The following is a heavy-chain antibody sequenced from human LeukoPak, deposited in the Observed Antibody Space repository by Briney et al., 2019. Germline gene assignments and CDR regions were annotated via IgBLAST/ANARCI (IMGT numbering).Heavy chain of an antibody. Sequence: GGSLRLSCAASGFTFSSYAMSWVRQAPGKGLEWVSAISGSGGSTYYADSVKGRFTISRDNSKNTLYLQMNSLRAEDTAVYYCAKGDEQQLVPYYFDYWGQGTLVTVSS. D-gene: IGHD6-13*01. J-gene: IGHJ4*02. CDR1: GFTFSSYA. V-gene: IGHV3-23*01. CDR3: AKGDEQQLVPYYFDY. CDR2: ISGSGGST.